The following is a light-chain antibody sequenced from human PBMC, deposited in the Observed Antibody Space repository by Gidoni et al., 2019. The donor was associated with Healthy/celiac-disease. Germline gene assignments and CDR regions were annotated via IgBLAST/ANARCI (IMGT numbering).Light chain of an antibody. V-gene: IGKV1-6*01. Sequence: AIQMTQSPSSLSASVGDRVTITCRASQGIRNDLGWYQQKPGKAPKLLIYAASSLQSGVPSRFSGSGSGTDFTLTISSLQPEEFATYYCLQDYNYPPFGQGTKLEIK. CDR3: LQDYNYPP. J-gene: IGKJ2*01. CDR2: AAS. CDR1: QGIRND.